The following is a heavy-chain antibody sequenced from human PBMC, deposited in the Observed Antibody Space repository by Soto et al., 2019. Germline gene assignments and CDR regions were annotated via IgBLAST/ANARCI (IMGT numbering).Heavy chain of an antibody. CDR2: IYHSGST. CDR3: ARVAGP. CDR1: GGSISSGGYS. V-gene: IGHV4-30-2*01. J-gene: IGHJ5*02. Sequence: QLQLQESGSGLVKPSQTLSLTCAVSGGSISSGGYSWSCIRQPPGKGLEWIGYIYHSGSTYYNPSLMSRVTITVDRSKNQFSLRLSSVTAADKAVYYWARVAGPWGQGTLVTVSS.